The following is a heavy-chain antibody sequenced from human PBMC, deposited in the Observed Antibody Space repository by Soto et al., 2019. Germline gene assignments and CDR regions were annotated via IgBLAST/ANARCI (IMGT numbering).Heavy chain of an antibody. V-gene: IGHV3-21*01. CDR2: ISSSSSSYI. CDR1: GFTFSSYS. D-gene: IGHD2-2*01. CDR3: ARECGSSTSCPDY. J-gene: IGHJ4*02. Sequence: GGSLRLSCAASGFTFSSYSMNWVRQAPGKGLEWVSSISSSSSSYIYYADSVKGRFTISRDNAKNSLYLQMNSLRAEDTAVYYCARECGSSTSCPDYWGQGTLVTVSS.